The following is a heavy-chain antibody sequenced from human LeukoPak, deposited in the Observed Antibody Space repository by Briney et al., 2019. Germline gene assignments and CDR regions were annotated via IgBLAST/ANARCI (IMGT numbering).Heavy chain of an antibody. CDR3: ARGQDRDTPIMVDP. CDR2: ISAYNGNT. J-gene: IGHJ5*02. Sequence: ASVKASCKASGYTFTSYGISWARQAPGQGLEWMGWISAYNGNTNYAQKLQGRVTMTTDTSTSTAYMELRSLRSDDTAVYYCARGQDRDTPIMVDPWGQGTLVTVSS. V-gene: IGHV1-18*01. CDR1: GYTFTSYG. D-gene: IGHD5-18*01.